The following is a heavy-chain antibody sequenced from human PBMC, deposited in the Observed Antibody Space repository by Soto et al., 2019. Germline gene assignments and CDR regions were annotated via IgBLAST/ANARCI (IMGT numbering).Heavy chain of an antibody. V-gene: IGHV1-18*01. CDR3: ARALLFLPAPPSSYGLDV. CDR2: ISAYNGNT. CDR1: GYTFTSYG. J-gene: IGHJ6*02. D-gene: IGHD3-3*01. Sequence: ASVKVSCKASGYTFTSYGISWVRQAPGQGLEWMGWISAYNGNTNYAQKLQGRVTMTTDTSTSTAYMELSRLRSDDTAVYYCARALLFLPAPPSSYGLDVCGQGTSVTVSS.